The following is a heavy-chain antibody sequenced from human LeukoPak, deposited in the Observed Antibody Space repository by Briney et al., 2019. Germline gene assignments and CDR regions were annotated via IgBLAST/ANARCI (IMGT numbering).Heavy chain of an antibody. V-gene: IGHV3-48*01. CDR3: ARATQPGFDP. D-gene: IGHD2-15*01. J-gene: IGHJ5*02. CDR2: ISSDSGAR. Sequence: GGSLRLSCGASGLTFSTYSMNWVRQAPGKGLEWVSYISSDSGARYYADSVKGRFTISRDNAKNSLYLQMHSLRAEDTAVYYCARATQPGFDPWGQGTLVTVSS. CDR1: GLTFSTYS.